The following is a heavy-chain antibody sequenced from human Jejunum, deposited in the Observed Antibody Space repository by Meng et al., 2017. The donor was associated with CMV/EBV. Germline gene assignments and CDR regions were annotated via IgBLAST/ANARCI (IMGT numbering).Heavy chain of an antibody. CDR3: AKNYADIVIPAIDY. Sequence: FPFGPFALSWVRQAPWKGLEWISGFSPGGGAIYYAKSVEGRFTVSRDNSKDTLYLQMNSLRAEDTAVYYCAKNYADIVIPAIDYWGQGTLVTVSS. D-gene: IGHD5-12*01. CDR1: FPFGPFA. V-gene: IGHV3-23*01. CDR2: FSPGGGAI. J-gene: IGHJ4*02.